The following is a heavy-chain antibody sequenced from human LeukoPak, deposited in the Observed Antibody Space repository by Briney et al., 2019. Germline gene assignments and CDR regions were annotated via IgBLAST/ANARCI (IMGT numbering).Heavy chain of an antibody. CDR2: MYHNRGT. D-gene: IGHD3-10*01. CDR3: ASYYASGVSAYDYFGMDV. Sequence: SETLSLICAVSGYSISSGYYWGWIRQPPGKKLERIEHMYHNRGTYYNPSLKSRVTISMDTSKNRFSLRLSSVTAADTAVYYCASYYASGVSAYDYFGMDVWGKGTTVTVSS. J-gene: IGHJ6*04. CDR1: GYSISSGYY. V-gene: IGHV4-38-2*01.